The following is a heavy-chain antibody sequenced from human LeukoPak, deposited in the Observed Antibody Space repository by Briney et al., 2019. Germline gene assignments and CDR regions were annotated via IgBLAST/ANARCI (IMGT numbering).Heavy chain of an antibody. V-gene: IGHV4-61*02. CDR2: IYTSRST. J-gene: IGHJ4*02. Sequence: SETLSLTCTVSGGSISSGSYYWSWIRQPAGKGLEWIGRIYTSRSTNYNPSLKSRVTISVDTSKNQFSLKLSSVTAADTAVYYCARGGYSKAHQPFDYWGQGTLVTVSS. CDR1: GGSISSGSYY. CDR3: ARGGYSKAHQPFDY. D-gene: IGHD4-11*01.